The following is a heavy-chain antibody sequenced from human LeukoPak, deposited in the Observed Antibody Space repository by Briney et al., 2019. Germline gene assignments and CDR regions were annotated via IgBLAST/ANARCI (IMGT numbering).Heavy chain of an antibody. V-gene: IGHV3-23*01. J-gene: IGHJ5*02. CDR3: AKGSLLLWFGDNWFDP. D-gene: IGHD3-10*01. Sequence: GGSLRLSCAASGFTFSSYAMSWVRQAPGKGLEWVSAISGSGGSTYYADSVKGRFTISRDNSKNTLYLQMNSLRAEDTAVYYCAKGSLLLWFGDNWFDPWGQGTLVTVSS. CDR1: GFTFSSYA. CDR2: ISGSGGST.